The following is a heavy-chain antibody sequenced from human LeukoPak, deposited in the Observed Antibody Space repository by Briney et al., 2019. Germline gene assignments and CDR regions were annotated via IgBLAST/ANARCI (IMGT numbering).Heavy chain of an antibody. Sequence: PGGTLRLSCAASGFTFSSYGMSWVRQAPGKGLEWVSAISGSGGSTYYADSVKGRFTISRDNSKNTLYLQMNSLRAEDTAVYYCANPRGYSYGLHFAYWGQGTLVTVSS. J-gene: IGHJ4*02. D-gene: IGHD5-18*01. CDR2: ISGSGGST. CDR1: GFTFSSYG. V-gene: IGHV3-23*01. CDR3: ANPRGYSYGLHFAY.